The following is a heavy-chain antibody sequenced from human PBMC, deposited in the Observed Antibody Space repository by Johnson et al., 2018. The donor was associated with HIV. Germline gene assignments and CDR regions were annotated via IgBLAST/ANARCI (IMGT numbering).Heavy chain of an antibody. V-gene: IGHV3-66*01. D-gene: IGHD6-13*01. CDR1: GFIVSSNH. Sequence: VQLVESGGGLVQPGGSLRLSCGVSGFIVSSNHMNWVRQAPGKGLEWVSIIYRGGSTYYTDSVKGRFTISRDTSKNTLYLQMTSLRPEDTAVYYCARGRKDIAAVDGLDTDGFDTWGQGTMVTVSS. J-gene: IGHJ3*02. CDR2: IYRGGST. CDR3: ARGRKDIAAVDGLDTDGFDT.